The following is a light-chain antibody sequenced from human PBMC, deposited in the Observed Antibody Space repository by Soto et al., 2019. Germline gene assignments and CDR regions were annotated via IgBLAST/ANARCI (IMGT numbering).Light chain of an antibody. CDR3: QQRSDWPST. J-gene: IGKJ4*01. CDR1: QSVGTY. V-gene: IGKV3-11*01. CDR2: DSS. Sequence: EIVLTQSPATLSLSPGERATLSCRASQSVGTYFAWYQQKPGQAPRLLIYDSSNRATGIPARFSGSGSGTDFTLSTRSLEPEAFAVYYCQQRSDWPSTFGGGTKVEIK.